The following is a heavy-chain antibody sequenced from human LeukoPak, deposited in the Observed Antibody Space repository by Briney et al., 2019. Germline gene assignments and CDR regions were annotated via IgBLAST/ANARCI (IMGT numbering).Heavy chain of an antibody. Sequence: GGSLRLSCAASGFTFSSYAMSWVRQAPGKGLEWVSDINGSGGSTYYADSVKGRFAISRDNSKNTLYLQMNSLRAEDTAVYYCAKRIQSAMATGYWGQGTLVTVSS. D-gene: IGHD5-18*01. CDR2: INGSGGST. CDR3: AKRIQSAMATGY. CDR1: GFTFSSYA. J-gene: IGHJ4*02. V-gene: IGHV3-23*01.